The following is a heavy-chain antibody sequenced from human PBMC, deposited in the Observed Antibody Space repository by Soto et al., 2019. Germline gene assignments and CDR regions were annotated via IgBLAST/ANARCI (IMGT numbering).Heavy chain of an antibody. J-gene: IGHJ4*02. CDR2: IFYSGST. V-gene: IGHV4-61*08. CDR1: GGSISSGGYY. D-gene: IGHD5-12*01. CDR3: ARDQTHGNGYNEGFGL. Sequence: SETLSLTCAVSGGSISSGGYYWSWIRQPPGKGLEWIGHIFYSGSTTYNPSLKSRVTISIDTPKNQFSLKLSSVTAADTAVYYCARDQTHGNGYNEGFGLWGQGTPVTVSS.